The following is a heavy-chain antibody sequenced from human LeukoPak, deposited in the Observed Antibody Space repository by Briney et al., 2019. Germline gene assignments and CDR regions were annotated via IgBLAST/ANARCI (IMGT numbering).Heavy chain of an antibody. J-gene: IGHJ4*02. CDR3: ATTGGYPDY. Sequence: KPSETLSLTCTVSGGSISSYYWSWIRQPPGKGLEWIGYIYYSGSTNYNPSLKSRVTILVDTSKNQFSLKLSSVTAADTAVYYCATTGGYPDYWGQGTLVTVSS. CDR2: IYYSGST. D-gene: IGHD1-14*01. CDR1: GGSISSYY. V-gene: IGHV4-59*01.